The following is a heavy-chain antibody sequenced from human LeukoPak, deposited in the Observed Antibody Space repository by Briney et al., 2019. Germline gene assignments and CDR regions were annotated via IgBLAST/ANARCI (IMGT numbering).Heavy chain of an antibody. Sequence: PGGSLRLSCAASGFTFSSYSMNWVRQAPGKGLEWVSYISSSSSTIYYADSVKGRFTISRHNSKNTLYLQMNSLRAEDTAVYYCASRAAEGGYWGQGTLVTVSS. V-gene: IGHV3-48*01. CDR2: ISSSSSTI. J-gene: IGHJ4*02. CDR1: GFTFSSYS. D-gene: IGHD3-16*01. CDR3: ASRAAEGGY.